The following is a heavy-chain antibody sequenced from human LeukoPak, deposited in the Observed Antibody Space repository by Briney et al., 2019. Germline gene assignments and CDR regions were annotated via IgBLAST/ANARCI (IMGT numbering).Heavy chain of an antibody. CDR3: ARVRRPTFGGVIGDY. Sequence: GGSLRLSRAASGFTFSSYGMHWVRQAPGKGLEWVAVIWYDGSNKYYADSVKGRFTISRDNSKNTLYLQMNSLRAEDTAVYYCARVRRPTFGGVIGDYWGQGTLVTVSS. D-gene: IGHD3-16*02. J-gene: IGHJ4*02. CDR2: IWYDGSNK. CDR1: GFTFSSYG. V-gene: IGHV3-33*01.